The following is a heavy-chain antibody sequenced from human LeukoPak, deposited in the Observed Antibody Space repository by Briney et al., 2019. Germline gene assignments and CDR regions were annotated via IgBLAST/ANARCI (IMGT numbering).Heavy chain of an antibody. CDR1: GFTFSSYA. CDR2: ISGSGGST. D-gene: IGHD1-26*01. Sequence: GGSLRLSCAASGFTFSSYAVSWVRQAPGKGLEWVSAISGSGGSTYYADSVKGRFTISRDNSKNTLYLQMNSLRAEDTAVYYCAKDKIFGGSYQVYWGQGTLVTVSS. CDR3: AKDKIFGGSYQVY. V-gene: IGHV3-23*01. J-gene: IGHJ4*02.